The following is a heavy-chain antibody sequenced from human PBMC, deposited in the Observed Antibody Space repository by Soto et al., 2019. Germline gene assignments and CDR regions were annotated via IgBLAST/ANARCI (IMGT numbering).Heavy chain of an antibody. V-gene: IGHV3-33*01. CDR3: ARETPRYSGYYGMDV. J-gene: IGHJ6*02. D-gene: IGHD2-15*01. Sequence: QVQLVESGGGVVQPGRSLRLSCAASGFTFSSYGMHWVRQAPGKGLEWVAVIWYDGSNKYYADSVKGRFTISRDNSKNTLYLQMNSLRAEDTAVYYCARETPRYSGYYGMDVWGQGTTVTVSS. CDR1: GFTFSSYG. CDR2: IWYDGSNK.